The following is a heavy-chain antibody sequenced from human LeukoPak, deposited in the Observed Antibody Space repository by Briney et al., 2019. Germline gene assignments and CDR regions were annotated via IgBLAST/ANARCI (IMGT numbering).Heavy chain of an antibody. CDR1: GYTFTSYD. Sequence: GASVKVSCKASGYTFTSYDINWVRQATGQGLEWMGWMNPNSGNTGYAQKFQGRVTMTRNTSISTAYMELSSLRSEDTAVYYCARGLYCSSTSCYLSLVISGRPDTWFDPWGQGTLVTVSS. CDR3: ARGLYCSSTSCYLSLVISGRPDTWFDP. J-gene: IGHJ5*02. D-gene: IGHD2-2*01. CDR2: MNPNSGNT. V-gene: IGHV1-8*01.